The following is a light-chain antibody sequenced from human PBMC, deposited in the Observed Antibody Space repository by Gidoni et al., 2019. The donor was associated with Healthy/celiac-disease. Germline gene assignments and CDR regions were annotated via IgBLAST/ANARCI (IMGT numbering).Light chain of an antibody. J-gene: IGKJ5*01. CDR1: QGIGNY. CDR2: TAS. Sequence: DIQMTQSPSSLSASGEDRVTSTCRASQGIGNYLAWYQPQPGTVPKLLIYTASTLQSGVPSRFSGSGSGTDFTRPISSLHPDDVATYYCQKYNSAPLLTFGQGTRLEIK. CDR3: QKYNSAPLLT. V-gene: IGKV1-27*01.